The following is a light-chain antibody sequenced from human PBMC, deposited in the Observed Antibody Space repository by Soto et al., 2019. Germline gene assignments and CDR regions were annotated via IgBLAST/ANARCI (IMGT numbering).Light chain of an antibody. CDR1: QSISSW. V-gene: IGKV1-5*01. J-gene: IGKJ1*01. CDR2: HAS. CDR3: QQYNSYS. Sequence: DIQMTQPPSTLPASVGDRFTITCRASQSISSWLAWYQQKPGTAPKVLIYHASNLQSGVPSRFSGSGSGTEFTLTISSLQPDDFATYYYQQYNSYSFGQGTTGDIK.